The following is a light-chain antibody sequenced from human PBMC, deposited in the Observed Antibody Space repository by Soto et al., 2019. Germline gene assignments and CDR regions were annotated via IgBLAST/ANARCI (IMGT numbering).Light chain of an antibody. CDR3: MQTKQLPMT. V-gene: IGKV2D-29*01. J-gene: IGKJ1*01. Sequence: IVMTQTPLSLSVTLGQPASISCKSSQSLLHSDGKTYLYWYLQRPGQPPQLLMSEVSDRFSGVPDRFSGSGSGTDFTLTISRVEAEDVGLYSCMQTKQLPMTFGPGTKVDIK. CDR1: QSLLHSDGKTY. CDR2: EVS.